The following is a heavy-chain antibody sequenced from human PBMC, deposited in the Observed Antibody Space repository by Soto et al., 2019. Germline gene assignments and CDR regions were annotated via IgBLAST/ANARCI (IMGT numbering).Heavy chain of an antibody. D-gene: IGHD6-13*01. CDR1: GDSISSTSW. CDR2: IHHGGST. V-gene: IGHV4-4*02. CDR3: ARARATIAAAAIFDC. J-gene: IGHJ4*02. Sequence: PSETLSLTCTVSGDSISSTSWWSWVRQPPGKGLEWIGGIHHGGSTYYNSSLKSRVTMSVDTSRNQFSLKLTSVTAADTAVYYCARARATIAAAAIFDCWGQGTLVTVSS.